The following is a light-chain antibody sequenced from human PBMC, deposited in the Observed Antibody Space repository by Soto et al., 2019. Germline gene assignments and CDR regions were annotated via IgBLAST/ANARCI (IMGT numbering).Light chain of an antibody. V-gene: IGLV1-44*01. J-gene: IGLJ7*01. CDR3: AAWDDSLKAI. CDR1: SSNIGSNT. CDR2: SSY. Sequence: QSVLTQPPSVSGTPGQRVTISCSGSSSNIGSNTVNWYQQFPGTAPRLLIYSSYQRPSGVPDRFSGSQSVTSASLAISGLQSDDEADYYCAAWDDSLKAIFGGGTQLTVL.